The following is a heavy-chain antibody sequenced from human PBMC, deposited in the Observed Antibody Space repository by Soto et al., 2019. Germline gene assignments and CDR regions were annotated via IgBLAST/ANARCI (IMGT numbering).Heavy chain of an antibody. CDR2: IYYNGST. CDR3: ARYRFSGSRWSKFDY. CDR1: GVTISSGAYY. V-gene: IGHV4-31*03. J-gene: IGHJ4*02. D-gene: IGHD6-13*01. Sequence: QVQLQQSGPGLVKSSQTLSLTCTVSGVTISSGAYYWSWIRQHPGKGLEWIGNIYYNGSTYFSPSPKRRVAISLDPSKNQFSLRLSSVTAADTAVYYCARYRFSGSRWSKFDYWGQGTLVTVSS.